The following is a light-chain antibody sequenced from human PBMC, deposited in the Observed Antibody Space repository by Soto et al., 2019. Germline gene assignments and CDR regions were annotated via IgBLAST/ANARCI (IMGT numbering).Light chain of an antibody. Sequence: QSALTQPASVSGSPGQSITISCAGTTSDFSEFDYVSWYQQHPGTAPKLIIYEVTNRPSGVSNRFSGSKSGNAACLPISGLQAEDDADYYCSSYTRRRILVFGVGTKVTVL. CDR3: SSYTRRRILV. CDR2: EVT. V-gene: IGLV2-14*01. CDR1: TSDFSEFDY. J-gene: IGLJ2*01.